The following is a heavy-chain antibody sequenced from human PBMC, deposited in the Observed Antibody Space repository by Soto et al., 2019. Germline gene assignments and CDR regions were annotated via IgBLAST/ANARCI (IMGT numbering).Heavy chain of an antibody. CDR3: ARDSYSSSWSPNWFDP. J-gene: IGHJ5*02. V-gene: IGHV4-4*07. CDR1: GGSISSYY. CDR2: IYTSGST. D-gene: IGHD6-13*01. Sequence: PSETLSLTCTVSGGSISSYYWSWIRQPAGKGLEWIGRIYTSGSTNYNPSLKSRVTMSVDTSENQFSLKLSSVTAADTAVYYCARDSYSSSWSPNWFDPWGQGTLVTVSS.